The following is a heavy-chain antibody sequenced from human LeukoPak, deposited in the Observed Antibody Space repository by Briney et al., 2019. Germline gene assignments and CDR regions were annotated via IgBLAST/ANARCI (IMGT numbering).Heavy chain of an antibody. Sequence: SGGTLRLSCAASGFIFSNYGMSWVRQAPGKGPEWVSGIRGNAGTTYYADSVKGRFTIFRDNSKNILSLQMNSLRVEDAAIYYCAKGHTDGSGYYYFDFWGQGTLVTVSS. V-gene: IGHV3-23*01. CDR2: IRGNAGTT. D-gene: IGHD3-22*01. CDR3: AKGHTDGSGYYYFDF. CDR1: GFIFSNYG. J-gene: IGHJ4*02.